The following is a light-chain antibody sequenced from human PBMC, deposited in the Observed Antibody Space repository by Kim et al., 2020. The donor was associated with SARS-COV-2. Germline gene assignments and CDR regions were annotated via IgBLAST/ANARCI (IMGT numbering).Light chain of an antibody. V-gene: IGKV3-20*01. J-gene: IGKJ2*01. CDR3: QQYGSSPRT. CDR2: GAS. CDR1: QSVSSGN. Sequence: EIVLTQSPDILALSPGERASLSCRASQSVSSGNLAWYQRIPSQPPRLLIYGASSRATGIPDRFNGSGSGTDFTLTISRLEPEDFAVYYCQQYGSSPRTFGQGTKLEIK.